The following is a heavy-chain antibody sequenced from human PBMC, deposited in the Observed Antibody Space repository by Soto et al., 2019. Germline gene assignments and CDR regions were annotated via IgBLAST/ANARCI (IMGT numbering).Heavy chain of an antibody. Sequence: QVRLQESGPGLVKPSETLSLTCTVSGGSISSYYWSWIRQPPGRGLEWIGDIYYSGNTNYNPSLKSRVTISVGTSRSQFSLELKSVTAADTAVYYCARALSYHDVLTGRGWVFYFDYWGQGALVTVSS. V-gene: IGHV4-59*01. D-gene: IGHD3-9*01. CDR1: GGSISSYY. CDR3: ARALSYHDVLTGRGWVFYFDY. CDR2: IYYSGNT. J-gene: IGHJ4*02.